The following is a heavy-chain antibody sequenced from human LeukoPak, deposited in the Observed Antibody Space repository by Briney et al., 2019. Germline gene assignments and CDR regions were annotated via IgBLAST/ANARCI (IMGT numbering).Heavy chain of an antibody. CDR2: IYYSGST. V-gene: IGHV4-59*08. CDR1: GGSLSSYY. CDR3: ARRNVGATPFDY. Sequence: PSETLSLTCTVSGGSLSSYYWSWIRQPPGKGLERIAYIYYSGSTNYNPSTKSRVAISVDTSKNQFSLKLSSVTAADTAVYYCARRNVGATPFDYGGQGTPVTVSS. J-gene: IGHJ4*02. D-gene: IGHD1-26*01.